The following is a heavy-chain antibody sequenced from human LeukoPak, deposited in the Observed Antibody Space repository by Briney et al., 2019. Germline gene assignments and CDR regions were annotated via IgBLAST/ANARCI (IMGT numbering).Heavy chain of an antibody. D-gene: IGHD2-15*01. J-gene: IGHJ5*02. Sequence: PSETLSLTCTVSGGSISGYYWSWVRQPPGKGLEWIAYFSSSGSTNYNPSLKSRVTISVDTSKNHFSLKLSSVTAADTAMYYCARLQRRYSPFDHWGQGTLVTVSS. CDR3: ARLQRRYSPFDH. CDR2: FSSSGST. V-gene: IGHV4-59*08. CDR1: GGSISGYY.